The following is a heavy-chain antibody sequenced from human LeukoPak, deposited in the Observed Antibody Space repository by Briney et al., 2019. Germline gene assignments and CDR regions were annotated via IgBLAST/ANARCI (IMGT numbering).Heavy chain of an antibody. Sequence: SETLSLTCTVSGGSISSYQWSWIRQPPGKGLERIGDIYYSGSTNYSPSLKSRVIISVDTSKNQFSPKLSPVTAADTAVYYCARVGVDHSGNIIKYFFDYWGQGSLVTVSS. CDR3: ARVGVDHSGNIIKYFFDY. CDR2: IYYSGST. V-gene: IGHV4-59*01. CDR1: GGSISSYQ. J-gene: IGHJ4*02. D-gene: IGHD4-23*01.